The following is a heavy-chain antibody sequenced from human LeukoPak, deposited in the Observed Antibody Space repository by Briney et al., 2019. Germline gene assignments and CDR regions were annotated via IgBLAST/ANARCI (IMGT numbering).Heavy chain of an antibody. Sequence: PSETLSLTCAVYGGSLSGYYWSWIRQPPGKGPEWIGEINHSGSTNYNPSLKSRVTISVDTSKNQFSLKLSSVTAADTAVYYCARPGGYSSSWTPGWLVYWGQGTLVTVSS. V-gene: IGHV4-34*01. D-gene: IGHD6-13*01. J-gene: IGHJ4*02. CDR2: INHSGST. CDR1: GGSLSGYY. CDR3: ARPGGYSSSWTPGWLVY.